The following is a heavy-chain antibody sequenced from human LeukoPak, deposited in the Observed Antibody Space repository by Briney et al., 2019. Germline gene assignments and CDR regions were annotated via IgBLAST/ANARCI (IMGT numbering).Heavy chain of an antibody. D-gene: IGHD1-7*01. CDR1: GSTLSSSW. J-gene: IGHJ6*02. V-gene: IGHV3-74*01. CDR3: ARDSGTQGPYYYGLDV. CDR2: ISSGGGSR. Sequence: GGSLRLSCAAAGSTLSSSWMHWVRQVPGRGLVWVSRISSGGGSRDYADSVKGRFTISRDNAKTTLYLQMNSLRPEDTAVYYCARDSGTQGPYYYGLDVWGQGTTVAVSS.